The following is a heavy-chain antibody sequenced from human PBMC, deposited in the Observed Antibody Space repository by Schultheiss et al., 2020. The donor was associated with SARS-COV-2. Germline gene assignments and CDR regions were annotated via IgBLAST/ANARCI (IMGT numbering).Heavy chain of an antibody. V-gene: IGHV4-61*02. CDR1: GGSINTRSFY. Sequence: SETLSLTCTVSGGSINTRSFYWSWIRQPAGKGLEWIGRVHISGSTDYNPSLKSRVAISVDTSDNGCSLRLSSVTAADTAVYYCASAVVVVTATTDAFDIWGQGTMVTVSS. CDR3: ASAVVVVTATTDAFDI. CDR2: VHISGST. D-gene: IGHD2-21*02. J-gene: IGHJ3*02.